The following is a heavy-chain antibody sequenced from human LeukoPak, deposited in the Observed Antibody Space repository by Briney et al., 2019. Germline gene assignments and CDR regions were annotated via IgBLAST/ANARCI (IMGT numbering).Heavy chain of an antibody. Sequence: PGGSLRLSCAASGFTFSSYGMSWVRQAPGKGLEWVSAISGSGGSTYYADSVKGRFTISRDNPKNTLYLQMNSLRVEDTAVYYCARVYYGSGSLHYYYYYMDVWGKGTTVTISS. V-gene: IGHV3-23*01. D-gene: IGHD3-10*01. CDR2: ISGSGGST. CDR1: GFTFSSYG. J-gene: IGHJ6*03. CDR3: ARVYYGSGSLHYYYYYMDV.